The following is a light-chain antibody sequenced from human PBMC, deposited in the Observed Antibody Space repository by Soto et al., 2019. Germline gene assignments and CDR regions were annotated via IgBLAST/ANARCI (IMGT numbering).Light chain of an antibody. J-gene: IGKJ4*01. CDR3: QQVESYPST. CDR2: AAS. CDR1: QGLSSF. Sequence: IQLTQTPSSLSASVGDIVTITCRASQGLSSFLAWYQQKPGKAPKLLIYAASSLQSGVPSRFSGSGFGTDFTLTITSLQPEDFATYYCQQVESYPSTFGGGTKVEMK. V-gene: IGKV1-9*01.